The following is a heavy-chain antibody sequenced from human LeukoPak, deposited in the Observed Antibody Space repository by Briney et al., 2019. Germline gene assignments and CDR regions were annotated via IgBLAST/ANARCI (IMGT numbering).Heavy chain of an antibody. CDR3: ARDPRIYCTNGICRDDYSDN. Sequence: KPGGSLRLSCAASGFTFSSYSMNWVRQAPGKGLEWVSSISSTSIYKYYADSVKGRFTISRDNAKDSLFLQMNSLRAEDTAIYYCARDPRIYCTNGICRDDYSDNWGQGTLVTVSS. D-gene: IGHD2-8*01. CDR1: GFTFSSYS. CDR2: ISSTSIYK. V-gene: IGHV3-21*01. J-gene: IGHJ4*02.